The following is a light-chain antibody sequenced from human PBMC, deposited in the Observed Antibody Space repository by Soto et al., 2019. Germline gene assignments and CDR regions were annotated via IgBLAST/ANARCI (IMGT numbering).Light chain of an antibody. Sequence: DIQMTQSPSSLSASVGDRVTIICRASQNINSYLAWFQQKPGNAPKSLIYDATSLQSGVPSRFSGSGSGTDFSLTISSLQPEDAATYYCQQYERYNPSFGGGTKLE. CDR2: DAT. CDR1: QNINSY. J-gene: IGKJ4*01. V-gene: IGKV1-16*01. CDR3: QQYERYNPS.